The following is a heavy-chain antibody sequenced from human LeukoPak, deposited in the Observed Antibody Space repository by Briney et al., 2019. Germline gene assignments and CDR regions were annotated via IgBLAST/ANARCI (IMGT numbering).Heavy chain of an antibody. CDR1: GFIFSTYW. J-gene: IGHJ3*02. D-gene: IGHD3-16*01. CDR3: ARVRDYDYVWGRREDAFDI. CDR2: INSVGSTT. V-gene: IGHV3-74*01. Sequence: PGGSLRLSCTASGFIFSTYWMHWVRQAPGKGLVWVSRINSVGSTTNCADSVKGRFTISRDNAKNMLYLQMNSLRAEDTAVYHCARVRDYDYVWGRREDAFDIWGQGTMVTVSS.